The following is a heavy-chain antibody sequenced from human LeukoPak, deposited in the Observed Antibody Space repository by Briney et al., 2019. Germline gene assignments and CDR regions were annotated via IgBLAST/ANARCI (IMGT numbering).Heavy chain of an antibody. CDR1: GGSFSGYY. Sequence: SETLSLTCAVYGGSFSGYYWSWIRQPPGNGLEWIGEINHSGSTNYNPSLKSRVTISVDTSKNQFSLKLSSVTAADTAVYYCARTPTHLYVWYRAYYFDYWGQGTLVTVSS. J-gene: IGHJ4*02. CDR3: ARTPTHLYVWYRAYYFDY. D-gene: IGHD3-16*01. V-gene: IGHV4-34*01. CDR2: INHSGST.